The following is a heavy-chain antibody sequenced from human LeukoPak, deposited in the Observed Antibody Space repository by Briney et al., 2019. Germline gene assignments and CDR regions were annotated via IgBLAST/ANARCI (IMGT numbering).Heavy chain of an antibody. J-gene: IGHJ4*02. D-gene: IGHD5-12*01. CDR2: ISGSGGST. CDR3: ARGPSGYHNT. Sequence: TGGSLRLSCAASGFTFSSYGMSWVRQAPGKGLEWVSGISGSGGSTYYADSVKGRFTISRDNSKNTLYLQMNSLRAEDTAVYYCARGPSGYHNTGGQGTLVTVSS. V-gene: IGHV3-23*01. CDR1: GFTFSSYG.